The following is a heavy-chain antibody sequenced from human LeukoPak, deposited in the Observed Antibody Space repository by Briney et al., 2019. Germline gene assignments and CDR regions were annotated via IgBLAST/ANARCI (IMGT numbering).Heavy chain of an antibody. CDR2: INPNSGDT. Sequence: ASVKVSCKASGYTFTGYYMHWVRQAPGQGLEWMGWINPNSGDTNYAQKFQGRVTMTRDTSISTAYMELSRLRSDDTAVYYRARDRVGYCSGGSCYPNWFDPWGQGTLVTVSS. J-gene: IGHJ5*02. D-gene: IGHD2-15*01. V-gene: IGHV1-2*02. CDR1: GYTFTGYY. CDR3: ARDRVGYCSGGSCYPNWFDP.